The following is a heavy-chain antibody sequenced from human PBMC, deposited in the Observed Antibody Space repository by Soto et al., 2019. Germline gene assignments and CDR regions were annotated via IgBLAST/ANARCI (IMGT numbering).Heavy chain of an antibody. V-gene: IGHV1-8*01. J-gene: IGHJ6*03. Sequence: ASVNVSCTASGYTFTSYDINWVRQATGQGLGWMGWMNPNSGNTGYAQKFQGRVTMTRNTSISTAYMELSSLRSEDTAVYYCARRLWTFHYYYMDVWGKGTTVTVSS. D-gene: IGHD1-1*01. CDR1: GYTFTSYD. CDR3: ARRLWTFHYYYMDV. CDR2: MNPNSGNT.